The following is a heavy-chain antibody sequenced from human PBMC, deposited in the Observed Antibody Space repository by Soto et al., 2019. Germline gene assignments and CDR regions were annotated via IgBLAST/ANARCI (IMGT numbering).Heavy chain of an antibody. Sequence: QVQLRESGPGLVKPSQTLSLTCTVSGGSVSSVSYYWTWIRQHPGKGLEWIGYIYHSGSTYYNPSVESRVYMSVGRSKIQVALRVRYVTAAETAVDYCAPDKVSCGYQCGYWGQGTLVTVSS. J-gene: IGHJ4*02. CDR1: GGSVSSVSYY. V-gene: IGHV4-31*03. CDR3: APDKVSCGYQCGY. D-gene: IGHD3-22*01. CDR2: IYHSGST.